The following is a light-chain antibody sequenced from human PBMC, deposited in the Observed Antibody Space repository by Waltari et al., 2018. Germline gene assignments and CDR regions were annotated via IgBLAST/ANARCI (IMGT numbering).Light chain of an antibody. V-gene: IGLV1-44*01. CDR3: AVWDDSLNGVV. J-gene: IGLJ2*01. CDR2: SNN. Sequence: QSVVTQPPSASGTPGQRVTISCSGSSSNIEVADNPVNWYQQLPGTAPKLLIYSNNQRPSGVPDRFSGSKSGTSASLAISGLQSEDEADYYCAVWDDSLNGVVFGGGTKLTVL. CDR1: SSNIEVADNP.